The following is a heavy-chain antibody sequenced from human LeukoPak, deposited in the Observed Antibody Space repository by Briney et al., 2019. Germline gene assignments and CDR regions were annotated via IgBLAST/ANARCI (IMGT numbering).Heavy chain of an antibody. D-gene: IGHD6-13*01. J-gene: IGHJ4*02. Sequence: SATLSLTCTVSGYSISSGYYWAWIRQSPGKGLEWIGSIYHSGSTYYNPSLKSRVTIAVDTSKKQFSLNLSSVTAADTAVYYCATTPREYSSTWYYFDYWGQGILVTVSS. CDR2: IYHSGST. V-gene: IGHV4-38-2*02. CDR1: GYSISSGYY. CDR3: ATTPREYSSTWYYFDY.